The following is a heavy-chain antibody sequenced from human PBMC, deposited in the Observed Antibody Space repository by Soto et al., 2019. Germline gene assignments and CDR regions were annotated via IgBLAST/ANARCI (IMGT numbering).Heavy chain of an antibody. V-gene: IGHV3-66*01. Sequence: EVQLVESGGGLVQPGGSLRLSCAASGFTVSSNYMSWVRQAPGKGLEWVSVIYSGGSTYYADSVKGRFTISRDNSKNTVYLQMNGLRAEDTAVYYCARGLSGWLVPHYFDYWGQGTLVTVSS. CDR1: GFTVSSNY. J-gene: IGHJ4*02. CDR2: IYSGGST. D-gene: IGHD6-19*01. CDR3: ARGLSGWLVPHYFDY.